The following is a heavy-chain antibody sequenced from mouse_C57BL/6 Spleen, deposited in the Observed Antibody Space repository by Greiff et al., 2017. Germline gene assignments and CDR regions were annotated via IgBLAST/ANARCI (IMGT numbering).Heavy chain of an antibody. CDR3: AREDYYSSSYGCYFDV. Sequence: QVQLQQPGPELVRPGTSVKLSCKASGYTFTSYWMHWVKQRPGQGLEWIGVIDPSDSYTNYNQKFKGKATLTVDTSSSTAYMQLSSLTSEDSAIYYCAREDYYSSSYGCYFDVWGTGTTVTVSS. CDR2: IDPSDSYT. J-gene: IGHJ1*03. V-gene: IGHV1-59*01. D-gene: IGHD1-1*01. CDR1: GYTFTSYW.